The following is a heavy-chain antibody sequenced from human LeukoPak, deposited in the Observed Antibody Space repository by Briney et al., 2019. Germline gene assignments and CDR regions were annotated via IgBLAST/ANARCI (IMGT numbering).Heavy chain of an antibody. D-gene: IGHD3-10*01. CDR3: AKAIWVAATSSWFSLDY. CDR2: IYSGGSK. V-gene: IGHV3-66*01. CDR1: GFTVSSNY. Sequence: GGSLRLSCAASGFTVSSNYMSWVRQAPGKGLEWVSVIYSGGSKYYADSVKGRFTISRDNSKNTLHLQMNSLRAEDTAVYYCAKAIWVAATSSWFSLDYWGQGTLVTVSS. J-gene: IGHJ4*02.